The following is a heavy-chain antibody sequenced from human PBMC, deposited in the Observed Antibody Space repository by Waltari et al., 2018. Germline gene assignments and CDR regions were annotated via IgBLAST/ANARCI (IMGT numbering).Heavy chain of an antibody. D-gene: IGHD6-19*01. CDR3: ARSSGWEGYWYFDL. Sequence: EVQLVESGGGLVKPGGSLRLSCAASGFTFSSYSMNWVRQAPGKGLEWVSSISSSSSYIYYADSVKGRFTISRDNAKNSLYLQMNSLRAEDTAVYYCARSSGWEGYWYFDLWGRGTLVTVSS. CDR1: GFTFSSYS. V-gene: IGHV3-21*01. J-gene: IGHJ2*01. CDR2: ISSSSSYI.